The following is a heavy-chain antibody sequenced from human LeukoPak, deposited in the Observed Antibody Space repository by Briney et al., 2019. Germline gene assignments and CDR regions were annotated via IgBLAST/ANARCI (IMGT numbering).Heavy chain of an antibody. CDR3: ARDSAGYGQWHGGADY. CDR1: GYTFTSYG. Sequence: GASVEVSCKASGYTFTSYGITWVRQAPGQGLEWMGWISTYNGNIHFAQKIQGRVTMTTDTSTSTAYMELRSLRSDDTAVYYCARDSAGYGQWHGGADYWGQGTLVTVSS. J-gene: IGHJ4*02. D-gene: IGHD3-16*01. V-gene: IGHV1-18*01. CDR2: ISTYNGNI.